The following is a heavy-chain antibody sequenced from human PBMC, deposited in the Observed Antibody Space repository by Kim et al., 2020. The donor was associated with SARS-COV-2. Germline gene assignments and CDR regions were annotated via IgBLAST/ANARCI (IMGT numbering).Heavy chain of an antibody. CDR2: IYYSGST. Sequence: SETLSLTCTVSGGSISSSSYYWGWIRQPPGKGLEWIGSIYYSGSTYYNPSLKSRVTISVDTSKNQFSLKLSSVTAADTAVYYCATIKYYYDSSGYTAYYYYCGMDVWGQGTTVTVSS. CDR1: GGSISSSSYY. D-gene: IGHD3-22*01. J-gene: IGHJ6*02. CDR3: ATIKYYYDSSGYTAYYYYCGMDV. V-gene: IGHV4-39*01.